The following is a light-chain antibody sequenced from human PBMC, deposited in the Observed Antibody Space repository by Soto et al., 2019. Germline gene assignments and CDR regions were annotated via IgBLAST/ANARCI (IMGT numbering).Light chain of an antibody. Sequence: QSALTQPASVSGSPGQSITISCTGNSSNIGSANLVHWYQQHPGNAPKLMIYEGSKRPSGVSDRFSGSKSGNTASLTISGLQAEDEADYYCCSYAGSRTLVFGGGTKLTVL. CDR3: CSYAGSRTLV. V-gene: IGLV2-23*01. CDR1: SSNIGSANL. J-gene: IGLJ2*01. CDR2: EGS.